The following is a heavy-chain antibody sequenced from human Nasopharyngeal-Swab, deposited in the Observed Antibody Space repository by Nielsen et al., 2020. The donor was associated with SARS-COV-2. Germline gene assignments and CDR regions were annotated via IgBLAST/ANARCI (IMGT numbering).Heavy chain of an antibody. CDR2: VYYGGNT. CDR3: AGLAAHGYFYYYYGMDV. V-gene: IGHV4-39*01. D-gene: IGHD6-6*01. Sequence: WIRQRPGKGLQWIGSVYYGGNTYYNPSLKSRVTTSVDTSKNQFSLKLASVTAADTAVYYCAGLAAHGYFYYYYGMDVWGQGTTVTVSS. J-gene: IGHJ6*02.